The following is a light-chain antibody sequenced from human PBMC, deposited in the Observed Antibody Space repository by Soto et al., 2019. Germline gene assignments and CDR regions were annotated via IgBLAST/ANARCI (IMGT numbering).Light chain of an antibody. CDR2: GNS. Sequence: QSVLTQPPSVSGAPGQRVTISCTGSSSNIGAGYDVHWYQQLPGTAPKLLIYGNSIRPSGVPDRFSGSKSDTSASLAITGLQAEDEADYYCQSYDSSLSGWVFGGGTQLTVL. CDR3: QSYDSSLSGWV. J-gene: IGLJ3*02. V-gene: IGLV1-40*01. CDR1: SSNIGAGYD.